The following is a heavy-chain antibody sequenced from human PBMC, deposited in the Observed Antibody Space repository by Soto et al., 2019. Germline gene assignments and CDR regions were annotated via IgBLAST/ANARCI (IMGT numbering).Heavy chain of an antibody. CDR3: ARGRITMVRGVIMSFDY. D-gene: IGHD3-10*01. CDR1: GGSFSGYY. J-gene: IGHJ4*02. CDR2: INHSGST. V-gene: IGHV4-34*01. Sequence: SETLSLTCAVYGGSFSGYYWSWIRQPPGKGLEWIGEINHSGSTNYNPSLKSRVTISVDTSKNQLSLKLSSVTAADTAVYYCARGRITMVRGVIMSFDYWGQGTLVTVSS.